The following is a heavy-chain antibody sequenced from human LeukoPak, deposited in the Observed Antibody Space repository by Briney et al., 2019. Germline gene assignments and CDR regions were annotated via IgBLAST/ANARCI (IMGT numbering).Heavy chain of an antibody. CDR1: GGSLSTYY. D-gene: IGHD6-19*01. CDR2: IHQSGTT. V-gene: IGHV4-59*12. CDR3: SREQYIIGGSGWFGMGV. Sequence: KPSETLSLTCSVSGGSLSTYYWTWTRQPPGKGLEWIGYIHQSGTTEFNPSLKSRVTMSLDTSRNQFSLRMSTVTAADTAVYYCSREQYIIGGSGWFGMGVWGHGTTVTVSS. J-gene: IGHJ6*02.